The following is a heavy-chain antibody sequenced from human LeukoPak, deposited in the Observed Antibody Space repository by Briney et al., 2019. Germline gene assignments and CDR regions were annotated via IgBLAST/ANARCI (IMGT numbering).Heavy chain of an antibody. CDR3: ARARLRFSGYCSGGSCYPADY. D-gene: IGHD2-15*01. Sequence: ASVKVSCKASGYTFTSYGISWVRQAPGQGLEWMGWISAYNGNTNYAQKLQGRVTMTTDTSTSTAYMELRSLRSDDTAVYYCARARLRFSGYCSGGSCYPADYWGQGTLVTVSS. V-gene: IGHV1-18*01. J-gene: IGHJ4*02. CDR1: GYTFTSYG. CDR2: ISAYNGNT.